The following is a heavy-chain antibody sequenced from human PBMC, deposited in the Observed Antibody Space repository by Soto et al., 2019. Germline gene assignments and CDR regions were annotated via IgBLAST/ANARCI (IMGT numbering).Heavy chain of an antibody. CDR3: TRKVPTFNFDY. D-gene: IGHD5-12*01. Sequence: ASVKVSCKASGYMVTGYYMHWVRQAPGQGLEWMGWINPDSGGTNYQQKFQGRVTMTRDTSISTAYLELSSLRSDDTAVYYCTRKVPTFNFDYRGTGTLVTVSS. J-gene: IGHJ4*02. V-gene: IGHV1-2*02. CDR2: INPDSGGT. CDR1: GYMVTGYY.